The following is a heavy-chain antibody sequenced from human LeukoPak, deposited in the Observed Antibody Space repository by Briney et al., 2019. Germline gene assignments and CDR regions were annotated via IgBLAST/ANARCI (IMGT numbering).Heavy chain of an antibody. V-gene: IGHV1-18*01. D-gene: IGHD1-26*01. CDR3: ARDTGSNFFDP. Sequence: GASVKVSCKASGCTFTTYGIIWVRQAPGQGLEWMGWISTYNAKTKYAQNLQGRVAMTTDTSTSTVYMELRSLTSDDTAVYYCARDTGSNFFDPWGQGTLVTVAS. CDR1: GCTFTTYG. J-gene: IGHJ5*02. CDR2: ISTYNAKT.